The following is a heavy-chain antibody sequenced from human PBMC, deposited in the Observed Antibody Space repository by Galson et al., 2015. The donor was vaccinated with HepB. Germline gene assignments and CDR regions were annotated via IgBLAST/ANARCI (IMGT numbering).Heavy chain of an antibody. CDR3: AHRHSRDFGSGSYYNF. Sequence: PALVKPTQTLTLTCSFSGFSLNTSGVGVGWIRQPPGKALEWLALIYWDDDKRYSPSLSNRLTITKDTSKNQVVLTMTNMDPVDTATYYCAHRHSRDFGSGSYYNFWGQGTLVTVSS. V-gene: IGHV2-5*02. CDR1: GFSLNTSGVG. D-gene: IGHD3-10*01. CDR2: IYWDDDK. J-gene: IGHJ4*02.